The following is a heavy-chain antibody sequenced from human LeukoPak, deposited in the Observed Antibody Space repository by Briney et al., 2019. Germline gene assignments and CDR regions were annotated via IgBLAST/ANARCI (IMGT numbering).Heavy chain of an antibody. V-gene: IGHV3-9*01. Sequence: PGGALRLSCTASGFTFDDCAMHWVRQAPGKGLEWVSGISWSGSSSGYAYSVKGRFTISRDNAKNSLYLQMNSLRTEDTAFYYCAKDPSAYCGGDCFRADYWGQGTLVTVSS. J-gene: IGHJ4*02. D-gene: IGHD2-21*02. CDR1: GFTFDDCA. CDR2: ISWSGSSS. CDR3: AKDPSAYCGGDCFRADY.